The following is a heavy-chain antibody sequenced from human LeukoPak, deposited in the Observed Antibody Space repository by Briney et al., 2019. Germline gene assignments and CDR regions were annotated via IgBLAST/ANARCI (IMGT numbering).Heavy chain of an antibody. J-gene: IGHJ4*02. CDR1: GGSISSYY. V-gene: IGHV4-4*07. Sequence: SETLSLTCTVSGGSISSYYWSWIRQPAGKGLEWIGRIYTSRSTNYNPSLKSRVTMSVDTSKNQFSLKLSSVTAADTAVYYCARDIGYYGSGSLDYWGQGTLVTVSS. D-gene: IGHD3-10*01. CDR3: ARDIGYYGSGSLDY. CDR2: IYTSRST.